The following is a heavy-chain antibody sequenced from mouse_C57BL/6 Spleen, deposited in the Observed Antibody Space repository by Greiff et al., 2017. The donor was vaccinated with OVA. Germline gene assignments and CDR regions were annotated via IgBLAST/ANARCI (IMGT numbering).Heavy chain of an antibody. V-gene: IGHV7-3*01. J-gene: IGHJ4*01. CDR3: ARCYGSSFYGMAY. CDR1: GFTFTDYY. D-gene: IGHD1-1*01. CDR2: IRNKGNGYST. Sequence: EVKLVESGGGLVQPGGSLSLSCAASGFTFTDYYMSWVRQPPEKGLEWLGFIRNKGNGYSTEYSASVKGRFTISRDNSQSTLYLQMNTLRAEDSAAYYCARCYGSSFYGMAYWGQGTPVTVSA.